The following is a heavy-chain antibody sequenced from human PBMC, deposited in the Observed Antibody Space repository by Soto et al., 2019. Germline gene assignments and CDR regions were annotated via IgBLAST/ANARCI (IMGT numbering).Heavy chain of an antibody. CDR2: IYWNDEA. CDR1: GFSLSTDAVG. D-gene: IGHD6-13*01. V-gene: IGHV2-5*01. Sequence: QITLEESGHTLVRPTQTLTLTCTVSGFSLSTDAVGVAWIRQPPGKALEWLALIYWNDEARYKSSLNNRLTITKDTSKNQVVLTRTDMAPLDTATYFCAHRIAAPGRTLDYWGQGILVTVSS. CDR3: AHRIAAPGRTLDY. J-gene: IGHJ4*02.